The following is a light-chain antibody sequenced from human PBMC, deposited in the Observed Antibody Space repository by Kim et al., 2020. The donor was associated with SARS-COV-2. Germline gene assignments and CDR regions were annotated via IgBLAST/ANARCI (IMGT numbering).Light chain of an antibody. V-gene: IGLV2-14*04. Sequence: GHSITISCAGTSSDVGGYNYSSWYQQHPGKVPQLMIYAVSKRPSGVSNRFSGSESGNTASLTISGLQAEDEADYYCTSYTRSNTWVFGVGTKVTVL. J-gene: IGLJ3*02. CDR1: SSDVGGYNY. CDR3: TSYTRSNTWV. CDR2: AVS.